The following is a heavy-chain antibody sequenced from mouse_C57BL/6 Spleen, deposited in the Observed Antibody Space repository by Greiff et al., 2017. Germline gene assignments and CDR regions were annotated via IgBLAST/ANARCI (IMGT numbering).Heavy chain of an antibody. CDR1: GFTFTDYY. Sequence: EVMLVESGGGLVQPGGSLSLSCAASGFTFTDYYMSWVRQPPGKALEWLGFIRNKANGYTTEYSASVKGRFTISRDNSQSILYLQMNALRAEDSATYDCARYRAVATRYFDVWGTGTTVTVSS. CDR3: ARYRAVATRYFDV. V-gene: IGHV7-3*01. J-gene: IGHJ1*03. D-gene: IGHD1-1*01. CDR2: IRNKANGYTT.